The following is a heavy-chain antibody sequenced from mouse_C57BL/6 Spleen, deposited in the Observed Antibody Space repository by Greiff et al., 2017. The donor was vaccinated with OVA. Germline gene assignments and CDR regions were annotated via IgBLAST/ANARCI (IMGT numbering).Heavy chain of an antibody. V-gene: IGHV1-19*01. CDR2: INPYNGGT. J-gene: IGHJ2*01. Sequence: EVQLQQSGPVLVKPGASVKMSCKASGYTFTDYYMNWVKQSHGKSLEWIGVINPYNGGTSYNQKFKGKATLTVDKSSSTAYMELNSLTSEDSAVYYCARVRIITTVVVPFDYWGQGTTLTVSS. CDR3: ARVRIITTVVVPFDY. CDR1: GYTFTDYY. D-gene: IGHD1-1*01.